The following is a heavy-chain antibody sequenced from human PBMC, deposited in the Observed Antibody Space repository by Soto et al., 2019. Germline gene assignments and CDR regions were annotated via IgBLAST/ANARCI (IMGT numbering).Heavy chain of an antibody. D-gene: IGHD3-22*01. Sequence: SETLSLTCTVSGGSISSYYWSWIRQPPGKGLERIGSIYYSGSTYYNPSLKSRVTIFVDTSKNQFSLKLSSVTAADTAVYYCARGSLSGYYHESNWFDPWGQGTLVTVSS. CDR1: GGSISSYY. J-gene: IGHJ5*02. CDR2: IYYSGST. V-gene: IGHV4-59*05. CDR3: ARGSLSGYYHESNWFDP.